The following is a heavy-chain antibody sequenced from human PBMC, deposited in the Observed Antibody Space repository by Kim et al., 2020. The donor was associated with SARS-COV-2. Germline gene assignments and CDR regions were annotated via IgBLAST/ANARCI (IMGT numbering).Heavy chain of an antibody. CDR2: MSRSGTTT. CDR1: GFTLSDYY. J-gene: IGHJ4*02. CDR3: ARDRAGETGTSV. D-gene: IGHD1-7*01. Sequence: GGSLRLSCAASGFTLSDYYMSWIRQAPGKGLEWVSFMSRSGTTTYYVDSVKGRFTISRDNTLNSVYLQMNSLRAEDTAVYFCARDRAGETGTSVWGQGTLVTVSS. V-gene: IGHV3-11*01.